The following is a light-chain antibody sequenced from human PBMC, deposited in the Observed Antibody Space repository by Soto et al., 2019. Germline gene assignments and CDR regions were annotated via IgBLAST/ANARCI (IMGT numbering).Light chain of an antibody. V-gene: IGKV4-1*01. CDR1: QSVLYSSNNKNY. CDR2: WAS. CDR3: QQYESTPPT. Sequence: DIVMTQSPASLAVSLGERATINCKSSQSVLYSSNNKNYLAWYQQRPGQPPKLLIYWASTRESGVPDRFSGSGSGTDFTLTITSLQAEDVAVYYCQQYESTPPTFGQGTKWEIK. J-gene: IGKJ2*01.